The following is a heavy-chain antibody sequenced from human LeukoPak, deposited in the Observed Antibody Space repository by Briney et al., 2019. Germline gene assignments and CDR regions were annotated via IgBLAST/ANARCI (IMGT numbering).Heavy chain of an antibody. V-gene: IGHV3-66*01. J-gene: IGHJ3*02. CDR2: IYSGGNR. D-gene: IGHD4/OR15-4a*01. Sequence: PGGSLGLSCTVSGFTVSSNSMSWVRQAPGKGLEWVSIIYSGGNRYYADSMKGRFTISRDSSNNTLYLQMNSLRAEDTAVYYCARGGLVQHAFDIWGQGTLVTVSS. CDR3: ARGGLVQHAFDI. CDR1: GFTVSSNS.